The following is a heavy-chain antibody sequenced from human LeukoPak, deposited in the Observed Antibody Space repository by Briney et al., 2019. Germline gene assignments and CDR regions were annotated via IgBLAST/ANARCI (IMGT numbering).Heavy chain of an antibody. CDR2: ISGSGDNT. J-gene: IGHJ4*02. CDR3: AKDWGFGELLYYFDY. V-gene: IGHV3-23*01. Sequence: PGGSLRLSCAASGFTFSSYAMNWVRQAPGKGLEWVSIISGSGDNTYYTDSVKGRFTISRDNSKNTLFLQMNSLRAEDTAVYYCAKDWGFGELLYYFDYWGQGTLVTVSS. D-gene: IGHD3-10*01. CDR1: GFTFSSYA.